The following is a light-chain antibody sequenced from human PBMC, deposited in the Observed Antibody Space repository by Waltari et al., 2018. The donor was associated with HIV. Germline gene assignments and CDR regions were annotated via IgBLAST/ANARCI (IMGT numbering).Light chain of an antibody. CDR3: ATWDSGLSAVV. Sequence: QSVLTQPPSVSATPGQKVTISCPGSSSNIGYTYVFWYQQLPGTAPKLLIYDNNKRPSGIPDRFSGSKSGTSATLGITGLQTGDEADYYCATWDSGLSAVVFGGGTKLTVL. J-gene: IGLJ2*01. CDR1: SSNIGYTY. V-gene: IGLV1-51*01. CDR2: DNN.